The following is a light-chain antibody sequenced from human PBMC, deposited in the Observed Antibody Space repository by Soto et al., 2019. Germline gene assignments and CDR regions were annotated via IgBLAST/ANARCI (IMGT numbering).Light chain of an antibody. CDR1: QGISNY. Sequence: DIQMTQSPSSLSASVRDRVTITCRASQGISNYLAWYQQNPGKVPKLLIYAASTLQSGFPSRFSGSGSGTDFTLTISSLQPEDVATYYCQKYDSAPWTFGQGTKVELK. J-gene: IGKJ1*01. CDR2: AAS. CDR3: QKYDSAPWT. V-gene: IGKV1-27*01.